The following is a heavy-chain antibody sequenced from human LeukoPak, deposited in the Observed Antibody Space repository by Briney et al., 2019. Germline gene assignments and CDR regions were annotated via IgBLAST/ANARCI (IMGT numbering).Heavy chain of an antibody. CDR1: GFTFSSYA. CDR3: AKERGDAGTQLWPLHFQH. Sequence: HGGSLRLSCAASGFTFSSYAMSWVRQAPGKGLEWVSAISGSGGSTYYADSVKGRFTISRDNSKNTLYLQMNSLRAEDTAVYYCAKERGDAGTQLWPLHFQHWGQGTLVTVSS. V-gene: IGHV3-23*01. CDR2: ISGSGGST. J-gene: IGHJ1*01. D-gene: IGHD5-18*01.